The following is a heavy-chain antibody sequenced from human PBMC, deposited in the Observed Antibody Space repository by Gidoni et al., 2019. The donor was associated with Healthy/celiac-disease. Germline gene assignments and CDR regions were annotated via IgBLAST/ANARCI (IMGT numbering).Heavy chain of an antibody. D-gene: IGHD6-19*01. CDR2: IKQDGSEK. CDR3: ARGDRISGWYFDY. CDR1: GFTFSSHW. V-gene: IGHV3-7*01. Sequence: EVQLVESGGGLVQPGGSLRLSCAASGFTFSSHWMSWVRQAPGKGLEWVANIKQDGSEKYYVDSVKGRFTISRDNAKNSLYLQMNSLRAEDTAVYYCARGDRISGWYFDYWGQGTLVTVSS. J-gene: IGHJ4*02.